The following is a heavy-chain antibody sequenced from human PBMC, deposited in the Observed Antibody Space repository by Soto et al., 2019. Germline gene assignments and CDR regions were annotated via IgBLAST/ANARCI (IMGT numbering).Heavy chain of an antibody. V-gene: IGHV3-53*01. CDR3: ATWHLQEHAYDI. J-gene: IGHJ3*02. D-gene: IGHD1-1*01. CDR2: LYDLDGT. Sequence: ETLRLSCEVFGFTVSGKKYVAWVRQAPGKGLEWVSALYDLDGTYYADSVKGRFTTSSDSSRITVYLQMNSLRPDDTAVYSCATWHLQEHAYDIWGQGTMVTVSS. CDR1: GFTVSGKKY.